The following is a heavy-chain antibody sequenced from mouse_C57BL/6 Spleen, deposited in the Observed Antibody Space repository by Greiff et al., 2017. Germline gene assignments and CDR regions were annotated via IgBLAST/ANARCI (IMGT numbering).Heavy chain of an antibody. D-gene: IGHD2-3*01. CDR2: IHPNSGST. Sequence: QVQLKQPGAELVKPGASVKLSCKASGYTFTSYWMHWVKQRPGQGLEWIGMIHPNSGSTNYNEKFKSKATLTVDKSSSTAYMQLSSLTSEDSAVYYCARNGDGYYEDWGQGTTLTVSS. V-gene: IGHV1-64*01. CDR3: ARNGDGYYED. CDR1: GYTFTSYW. J-gene: IGHJ2*01.